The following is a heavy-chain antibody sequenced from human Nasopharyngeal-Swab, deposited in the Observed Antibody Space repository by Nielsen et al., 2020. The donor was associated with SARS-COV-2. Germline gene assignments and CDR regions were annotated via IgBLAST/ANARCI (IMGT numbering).Heavy chain of an antibody. J-gene: IGHJ4*02. D-gene: IGHD1-1*01. CDR3: ARDAPPARLGY. Sequence: WIDELAGKGLEWVSSISSSSSYIYYADSVKGRFTVSRDNAKNSLYLQMNSLRAGDTAIYYCARDAPPARLGYWGQGTLVTVSS. V-gene: IGHV3-21*01. CDR2: ISSSSSYI.